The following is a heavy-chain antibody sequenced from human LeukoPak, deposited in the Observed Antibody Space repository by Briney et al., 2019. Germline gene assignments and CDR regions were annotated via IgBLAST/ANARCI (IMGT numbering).Heavy chain of an antibody. CDR1: GFTFSSYG. J-gene: IGHJ1*01. Sequence: PGGSLRLSCAASGFTFSSYGMHWVRQAPGKGLEWVAVISYDGSNKYYADSVKGRFTISRDNSKNTLYLQMNSLRAEDTAVYYCAKTPAAGDYPQAEYFQHWGQGTLVTVSS. D-gene: IGHD4-17*01. CDR2: ISYDGSNK. V-gene: IGHV3-30*18. CDR3: AKTPAAGDYPQAEYFQH.